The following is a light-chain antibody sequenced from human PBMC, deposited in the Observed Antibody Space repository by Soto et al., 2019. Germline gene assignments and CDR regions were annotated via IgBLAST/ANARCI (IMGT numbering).Light chain of an antibody. Sequence: DIQMTQSPATLSASVGDRVTIPCRASQTINNQLAWYQQKPGKAPKLLIFDVSTLESGVPSRFSGSGSGTEFTLTISSLQPDDFATYYCQRYDTLWTMFGQGTKV. CDR2: DVS. V-gene: IGKV1-5*01. CDR3: QRYDTLWTM. J-gene: IGKJ1*01. CDR1: QTINNQ.